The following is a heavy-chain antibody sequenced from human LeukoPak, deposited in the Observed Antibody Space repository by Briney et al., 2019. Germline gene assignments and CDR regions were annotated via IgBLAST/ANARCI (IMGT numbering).Heavy chain of an antibody. CDR3: ASSSWYGNWFDP. CDR2: IYYTGGT. V-gene: IGHV4-59*01. D-gene: IGHD6-13*01. J-gene: IGHJ5*02. CDR1: GGSISSYY. Sequence: SETLSLTCTVSGGSISSYYWSWIRQPPGKGLEWIGYIYYTGGTNYNPSLKSRVTISVDTSKNQFSLKLSSVTAADTAVYYCASSSWYGNWFDPWGQGTLVTVSS.